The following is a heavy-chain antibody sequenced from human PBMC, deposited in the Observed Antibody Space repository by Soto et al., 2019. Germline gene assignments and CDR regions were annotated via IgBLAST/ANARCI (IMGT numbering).Heavy chain of an antibody. D-gene: IGHD5-12*01. J-gene: IGHJ5*02. V-gene: IGHV1-69*13. CDR3: ARDVEMATIRWFDP. CDR1: GGTFSSYA. Sequence: SVKVSCKASGGTFSSYAISWVRQAPGQGLEWMGGIIPIFGTANYAQKFQGRVTITADESTSTAYMELSSLRSEDTAVYYCARDVEMATIRWFDPRGQGTLVTVSS. CDR2: IIPIFGTA.